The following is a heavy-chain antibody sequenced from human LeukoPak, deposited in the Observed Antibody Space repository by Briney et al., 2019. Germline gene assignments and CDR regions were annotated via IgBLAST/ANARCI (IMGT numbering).Heavy chain of an antibody. V-gene: IGHV3-33*01. CDR2: IWYDGSNK. D-gene: IGHD6-13*01. J-gene: IGHJ6*02. Sequence: PGGSLRLSCAASGFTFSSYGMHWVRQAPGMGLEWVAVIWYDGSNKYYADSVKGRFTISRDNSKNTLYLQMNSLRAEDTAVYYCARVPIAAAGTPLYYYYYGMDVWGQGTTVTVSS. CDR3: ARVPIAAAGTPLYYYYYGMDV. CDR1: GFTFSSYG.